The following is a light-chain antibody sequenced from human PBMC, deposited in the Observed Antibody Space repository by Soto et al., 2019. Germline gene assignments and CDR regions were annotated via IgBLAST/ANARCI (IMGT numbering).Light chain of an antibody. J-gene: IGLJ1*01. V-gene: IGLV6-57*02. CDR3: QSYDTNSFYV. Sequence: NFMLTQPHSVSNSPGKTITISCTGTGGKIASNYVQWYQQRPGSAPTPVIYEDNQRPSGVPDRFSASIDTSTNSASLVISGLKVEDEADYYCQSYDTNSFYVFGNGTKVTVL. CDR1: GGKIASNY. CDR2: EDN.